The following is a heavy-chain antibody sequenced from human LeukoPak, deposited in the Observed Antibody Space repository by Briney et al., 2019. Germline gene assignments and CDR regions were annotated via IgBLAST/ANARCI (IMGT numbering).Heavy chain of an antibody. J-gene: IGHJ4*02. V-gene: IGHV4-61*01. Sequence: SETLSPTCTVSGGSVSSASYYWNWVRQAPGKGPEWIGYIDYSGNTNYSPSLKSRVTISADTSKNQFSLKLTSVTAADTAVYYCARDSPRSGFDYWGQGTLVTVSS. D-gene: IGHD6-19*01. CDR1: GGSVSSASYY. CDR2: IDYSGNT. CDR3: ARDSPRSGFDY.